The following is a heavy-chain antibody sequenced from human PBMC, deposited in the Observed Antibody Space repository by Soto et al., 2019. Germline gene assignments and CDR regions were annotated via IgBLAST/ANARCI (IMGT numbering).Heavy chain of an antibody. CDR3: ARHYDFWSGQYYYGMDV. V-gene: IGHV5-51*01. D-gene: IGHD3-3*01. CDR1: GYDFTTYW. CDR2: IYPGDSDT. Sequence: PGESLKISCMASGYDFTTYWIGWVRQMPGQGLEWMGIIYPGDSDTKYSPSFQGQVTISADKSINTAYLRWSSLKASDTAIYYCARHYDFWSGQYYYGMDVWGQGTTVTVSS. J-gene: IGHJ6*02.